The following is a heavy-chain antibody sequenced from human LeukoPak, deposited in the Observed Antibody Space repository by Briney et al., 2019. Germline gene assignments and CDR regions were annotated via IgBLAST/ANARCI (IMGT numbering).Heavy chain of an antibody. D-gene: IGHD3-10*01. J-gene: IGHJ4*02. CDR2: ISSSSSYI. CDR3: ARDQEWFGELFCDY. Sequence: GGSLRLSCAASGFTFSSYSMNWVRQAPGKGLEWVSSISSSSSYIYYADSVKGRFTISRDNAKNSLYLQMNSLRAEDTAVYYCARDQEWFGELFCDYWGQGTLVTVSS. V-gene: IGHV3-21*01. CDR1: GFTFSSYS.